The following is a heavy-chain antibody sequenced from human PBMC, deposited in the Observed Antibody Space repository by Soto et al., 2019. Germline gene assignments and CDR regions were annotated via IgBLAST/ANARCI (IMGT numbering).Heavy chain of an antibody. CDR1: GDSINNYH. CDR2: IYYSGNN. D-gene: IGHD3-3*01. Sequence: SETLSLTCTVPGDSINNYHWSWIRQPPGKGLEWIGSIYYSGNNNYNPSLRSRVTISLATSKNQFSLKLNSVTAADTAVYYCARGHYDFWSGSINWFDPWGPGTLVTVSS. CDR3: ARGHYDFWSGSINWFDP. V-gene: IGHV4-59*01. J-gene: IGHJ5*02.